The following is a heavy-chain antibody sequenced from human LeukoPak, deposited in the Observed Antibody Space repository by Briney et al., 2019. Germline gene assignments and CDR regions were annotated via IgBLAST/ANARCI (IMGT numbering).Heavy chain of an antibody. CDR2: INPLIGTT. Sequence: ASVKVSCTASGYTFTVYHMHWVRQAPGQGLEWMAIINPLIGTTTYAQRFQGRVALTSDTSTRTVYMQLSSLKSEDTAVSFCARVNRLGSSLGHYDSYNLDVSGQGTTVTVSS. J-gene: IGHJ6*02. V-gene: IGHV1-46*01. CDR1: GYTFTVYH. CDR3: ARVNRLGSSLGHYDSYNLDV. D-gene: IGHD3-16*01.